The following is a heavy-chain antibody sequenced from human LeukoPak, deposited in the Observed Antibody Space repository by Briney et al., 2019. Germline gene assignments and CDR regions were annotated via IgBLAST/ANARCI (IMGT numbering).Heavy chain of an antibody. CDR2: TYSGGST. Sequence: GGSLRRSCAASGFTVNSNYMSWVRQAPGKGLEWVSITYSGGSTYYADSVKGRFTISRHNSKNALYLQMNSLRGEDTAVYYCARDRWEGGFGGQWGQGTLVTVSS. D-gene: IGHD3-10*01. V-gene: IGHV3-53*04. CDR1: GFTVNSNY. CDR3: ARDRWEGGFGGQ. J-gene: IGHJ4*02.